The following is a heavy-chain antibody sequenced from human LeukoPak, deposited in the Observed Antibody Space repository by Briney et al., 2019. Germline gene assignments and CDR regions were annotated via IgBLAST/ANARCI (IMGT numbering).Heavy chain of an antibody. D-gene: IGHD3-22*01. CDR1: GFTVSSNY. J-gene: IGHJ4*02. V-gene: IGHV3-53*01. CDR3: ARHATYDSSGNFDY. CDR2: IYSGGST. Sequence: GGSLRLSCAASGFTVSSNYMSWVRQAPGKGLEWVSVIYSGGSTYYSDSVKGRFTISRDNSKNTLYLQMNSLRAEDTAVYYCARHATYDSSGNFDYWGQGTLVTVSS.